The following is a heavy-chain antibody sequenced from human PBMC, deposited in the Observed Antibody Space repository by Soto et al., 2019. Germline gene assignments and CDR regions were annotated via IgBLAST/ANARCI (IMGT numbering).Heavy chain of an antibody. D-gene: IGHD3-3*01. CDR1: GGSVSSSDYY. CDR2: IYYSGNT. J-gene: IGHJ4*02. Sequence: QLQLQESGPGLVKPSETLSLTCTVSGGSVSSSDYYWGWIRQPPGKGLEWIGSIYYSGNTYYNPSLKSRVTISVDTSKNQFSLKLNSVTAADTAVYYCARQGYYRTKTCPPSRFWGQGTLVTVSS. V-gene: IGHV4-39*01. CDR3: ARQGYYRTKTCPPSRF.